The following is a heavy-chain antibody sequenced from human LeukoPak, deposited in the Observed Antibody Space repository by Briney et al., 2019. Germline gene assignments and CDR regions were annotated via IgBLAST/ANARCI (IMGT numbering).Heavy chain of an antibody. D-gene: IGHD3-22*01. Sequence: ASVKVSCKASGYTFSGYYLHWVRQAPGQGLEWMGWINPNSGGTNSAQKFQGRATMTRDTSIITAYMELSRLRSDDTAVYFCARGYYDSSDYEYFQHWGQGTLVTVSS. CDR3: ARGYYDSSDYEYFQH. CDR1: GYTFSGYY. V-gene: IGHV1-2*02. J-gene: IGHJ1*01. CDR2: INPNSGGT.